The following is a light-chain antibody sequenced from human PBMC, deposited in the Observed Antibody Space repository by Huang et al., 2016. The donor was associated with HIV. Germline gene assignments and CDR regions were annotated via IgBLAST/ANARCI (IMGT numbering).Light chain of an antibody. CDR3: QQYGSSPLT. CDR1: QSVSSSY. V-gene: IGKV3-20*01. Sequence: EIVLTQSPGTLSLSPGERATLSCRASQSVSSSYLAWYQKKPGQAPRLLLYGASRRATGIPDRFSGSGSGTDFTLTISRLEPEDFAVYYCQQYGSSPLTFGGGTKVEIK. CDR2: GAS. J-gene: IGKJ4*01.